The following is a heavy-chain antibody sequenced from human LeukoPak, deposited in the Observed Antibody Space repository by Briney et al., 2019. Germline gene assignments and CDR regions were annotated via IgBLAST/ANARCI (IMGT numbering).Heavy chain of an antibody. V-gene: IGHV3-48*02. CDR3: ARDPALFDSGWDY. CDR2: ISSSSSTI. Sequence: GGSLRLSCAASGFTFSSYSMNWVRQAPGKGLEWVSCISSSSSTIYYADSVKGRFTISRDNAKNSLYLQTNSLRDEDTAVYYCARDPALFDSGWDYWGQGTLVTVSS. J-gene: IGHJ4*02. D-gene: IGHD6-19*01. CDR1: GFTFSSYS.